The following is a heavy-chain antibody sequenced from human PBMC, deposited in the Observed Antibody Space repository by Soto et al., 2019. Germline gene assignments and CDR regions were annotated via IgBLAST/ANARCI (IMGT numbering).Heavy chain of an antibody. D-gene: IGHD6-13*01. CDR3: AAHSSSWQRTPIYYYYGMDV. Sequence: QLQLQESGPGLVKPSETLSLTCTVSGGSISSSSYYWGWIRQPPGKGLEWIGSIYYSGSTYYNPSLKSRVTISVDTSKNQFSLKLSSVTAADTAVYYCAAHSSSWQRTPIYYYYGMDVWGQGTTVTVSS. V-gene: IGHV4-39*01. J-gene: IGHJ6*02. CDR2: IYYSGST. CDR1: GGSISSSSYY.